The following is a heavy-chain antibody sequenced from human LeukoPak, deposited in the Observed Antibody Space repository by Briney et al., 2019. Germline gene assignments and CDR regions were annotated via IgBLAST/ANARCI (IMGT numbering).Heavy chain of an antibody. CDR2: ISGGTT. Sequence: GGSLRLSCTASGFTFGDYLMSWFRQAPGKGLEWIGFISGGTTEYAASVKGRFTISRDDSTSIAYLQMNSLTTEDKAVYYCSRGSGWLSVYWGQGTLVTVSS. J-gene: IGHJ4*02. V-gene: IGHV3-49*03. CDR1: GFTFGDYL. CDR3: SRGSGWLSVY. D-gene: IGHD6-19*01.